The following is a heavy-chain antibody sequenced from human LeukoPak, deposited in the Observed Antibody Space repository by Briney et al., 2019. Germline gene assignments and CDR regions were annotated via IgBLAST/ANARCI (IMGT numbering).Heavy chain of an antibody. CDR2: ISSSSYI. V-gene: IGHV3-21*01. D-gene: IGHD3-9*01. CDR1: GFTFSSYS. Sequence: PGGSLRLSCAASGFTFSSYSMNWVRQAPGKGLEWVSSISSSSYIYYADSVKGRFTISRDNAKNSLYLQMNSLRAEDTAVYYCASVRYFGWLFDYWGQGTLVTVSS. CDR3: ASVRYFGWLFDY. J-gene: IGHJ4*02.